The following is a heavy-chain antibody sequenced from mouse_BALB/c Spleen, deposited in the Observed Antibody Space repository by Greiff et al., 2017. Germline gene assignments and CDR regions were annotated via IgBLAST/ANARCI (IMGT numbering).Heavy chain of an antibody. D-gene: IGHD2-3*01. Sequence: VQLQESGPGLVAPSQSLSITCTVSGFSLTSYDISWIRQPPGKGLEWLGVIWTGGGTNYNSAFMSRLSISKDNSKSQVFLKMNSLQTDDTAIYYCVRGNDGYFDYWGQGTTLTVSS. CDR2: IWTGGGT. CDR3: VRGNDGYFDY. CDR1: GFSLTSYD. J-gene: IGHJ2*01. V-gene: IGHV2-9-2*01.